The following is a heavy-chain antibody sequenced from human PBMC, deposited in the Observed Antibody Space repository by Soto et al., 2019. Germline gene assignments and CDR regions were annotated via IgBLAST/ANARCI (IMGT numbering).Heavy chain of an antibody. CDR2: IWYDGSNK. Sequence: GGSLRLSCAASGFTFSSYGMHWVRQAPGKGLEWVAVIWYDGSNKYYADSVKGRFTISRDNSKNTLYLQMNSLRAEDTAVYYCARDTRYDILTGYTNYNWFDPWGQGTLVTVSS. D-gene: IGHD3-9*01. J-gene: IGHJ5*02. V-gene: IGHV3-33*01. CDR1: GFTFSSYG. CDR3: ARDTRYDILTGYTNYNWFDP.